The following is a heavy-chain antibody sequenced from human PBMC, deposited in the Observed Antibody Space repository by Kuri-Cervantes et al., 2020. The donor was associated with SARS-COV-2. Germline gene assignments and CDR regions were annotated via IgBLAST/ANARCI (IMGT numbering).Heavy chain of an antibody. J-gene: IGHJ4*02. D-gene: IGHD5-24*01. CDR1: GGTFISYD. Sequence: ASVKVSCKPSGGTFISYDISWVRQAPGQGLEWMGWINPNSGGTNYAQKFQGRVTMTRDTSISTAYMELSRLRSDDTAVYYCARDRDGYNLDYWGQGTLVTVSS. V-gene: IGHV1-2*02. CDR2: INPNSGGT. CDR3: ARDRDGYNLDY.